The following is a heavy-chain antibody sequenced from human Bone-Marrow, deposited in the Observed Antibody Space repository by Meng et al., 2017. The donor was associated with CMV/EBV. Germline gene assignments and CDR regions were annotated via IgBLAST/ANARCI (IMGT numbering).Heavy chain of an antibody. J-gene: IGHJ4*02. V-gene: IGHV3-23*01. CDR1: GFTFSSSA. D-gene: IGHD1-1*01. Sequence: GGSLRLSCAASGFTFSSSAMSWVRQAPGKGLEWVSAISGSGRSIYYADSVSGRFTISRDNFKNTLYLQMYSLGAEDTAVYYCVRNAGGWGQGTLVTVSS. CDR2: ISGSGRSI. CDR3: VRNAGG.